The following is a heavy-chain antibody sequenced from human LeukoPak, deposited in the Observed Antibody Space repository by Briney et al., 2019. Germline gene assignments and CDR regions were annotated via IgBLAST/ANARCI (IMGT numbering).Heavy chain of an antibody. J-gene: IGHJ6*02. CDR2: ISCSGGST. V-gene: IGHV3-23*01. CDR1: VFTFSSYA. CDR3: ATLPAGIFRPGYYYYGMDV. D-gene: IGHD2-2*02. Sequence: GGSLRLSCAASVFTFSSYAMSWVRQAPGKGLDWVAAISCSGGSTYYADSVKGLLTISRHNPKKQLYLQMNTLRDEDTAVYYCATLPAGIFRPGYYYYGMDVWAQGTTVTVSS.